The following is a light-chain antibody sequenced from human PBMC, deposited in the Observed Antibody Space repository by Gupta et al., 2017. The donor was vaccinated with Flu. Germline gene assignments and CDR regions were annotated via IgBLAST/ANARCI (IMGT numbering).Light chain of an antibody. CDR2: DKY. V-gene: IGLV1-51*01. Sequence: VTISCSADSSSLGKNFVSWYQVLPGTVPPLLLYDKYKRASGIPDRFSCATSCVSATLVTTGGHDGDEAAYYCWASDYSMRTLYVVGTGTTLTVL. CDR1: SSSLGKNF. J-gene: IGLJ1*01. CDR3: WASDYSMRTLYV.